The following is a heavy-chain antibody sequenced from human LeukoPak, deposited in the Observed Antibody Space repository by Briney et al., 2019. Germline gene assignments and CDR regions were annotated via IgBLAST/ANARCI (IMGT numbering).Heavy chain of an antibody. CDR1: GGSFSGYY. CDR3: ARGRASDIVLMVYVLGGWFDP. J-gene: IGHJ5*02. D-gene: IGHD2-8*01. CDR2: INHSGST. V-gene: IGHV4-34*01. Sequence: SETLSLTCAVYGGSFSGYYWSWIRQPPGKGLEWIGEINHSGSTNYNPSLKSRVTISVDTSKNQFSLKLSSVTAADTAVYYCARGRASDIVLMVYVLGGWFDPWGQGTLVTVSS.